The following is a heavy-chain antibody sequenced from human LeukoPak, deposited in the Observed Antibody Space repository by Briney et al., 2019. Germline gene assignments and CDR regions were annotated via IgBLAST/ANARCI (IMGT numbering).Heavy chain of an antibody. CDR3: ARDSGTTGEVKFDP. CDR2: IYTSGTI. V-gene: IGHV4-4*07. Sequence: PSETLSLTCTVSGDSLTSYYWSWIRQPAGTALEWIGRIYTSGTITYNPSLKSRVTMSVDTSKNQFSLKLSSVTAADTAVYYCARDSGTTGEVKFDPWGQGTLVTVSS. D-gene: IGHD3-10*01. J-gene: IGHJ5*02. CDR1: GDSLTSYY.